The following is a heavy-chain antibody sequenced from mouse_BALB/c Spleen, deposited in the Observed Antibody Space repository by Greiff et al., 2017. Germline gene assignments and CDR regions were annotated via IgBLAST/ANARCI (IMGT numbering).Heavy chain of an antibody. CDR2: IDPENGDT. V-gene: IGHV14-4*02. J-gene: IGHJ3*01. D-gene: IGHD1-1*01. Sequence: VQLKESGAELVRSGASVKLSCTASGFNIKDYYMHWVKQRPEQGLEWIGWIDPENGDTEYAPKFQGKATMTADTSSNTAYLQLSSLTSEDTDVYYCARTYYYGSGYDWFAYWGQGTLVTVSA. CDR1: GFNIKDYY. CDR3: ARTYYYGSGYDWFAY.